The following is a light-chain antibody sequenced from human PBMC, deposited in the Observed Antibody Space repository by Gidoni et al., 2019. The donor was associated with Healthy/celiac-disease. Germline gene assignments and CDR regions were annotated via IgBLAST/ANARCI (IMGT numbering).Light chain of an antibody. CDR2: GAS. J-gene: IGKJ4*01. CDR3: QQLLT. CDR1: PSVSSSY. V-gene: IGKV3-20*01. Sequence: IVLTQSPGTLSLSPGERATLPCRASPSVSSSYLAWYPQEPGQAPRLLIYGASSRATGIPDRFSGSGSGTDFTLTISRLEPEDFAVYYCQQLLTFGGGTKVEIK.